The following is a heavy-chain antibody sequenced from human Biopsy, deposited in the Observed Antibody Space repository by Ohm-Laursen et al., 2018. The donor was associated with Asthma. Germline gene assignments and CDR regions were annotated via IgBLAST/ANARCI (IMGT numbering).Heavy chain of an antibody. CDR3: ARDVMEWYLPAFDF. V-gene: IGHV3-30*03. CDR2: VTYDGISQ. J-gene: IGHJ4*02. D-gene: IGHD3-3*01. CDR1: GFTFSNYG. Sequence: SLRLSCTATGFTFSNYGMHWVRQVAGKGLDWVAVVTYDGISQYYAESVKGRFTISRDDSKNTLYLQMNSLRPDDTAVYYCARDVMEWYLPAFDFWGQGTLVTVSS.